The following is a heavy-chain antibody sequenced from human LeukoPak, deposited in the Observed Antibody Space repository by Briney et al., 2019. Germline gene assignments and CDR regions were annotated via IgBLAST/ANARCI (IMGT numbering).Heavy chain of an antibody. CDR2: IYYSGST. CDR1: GGSISSHY. V-gene: IGHV4-59*11. J-gene: IGHJ6*03. CDR3: ARGKMATIVFKRYYYYMDV. D-gene: IGHD5-24*01. Sequence: SETLSLTCTVSGGSISSHYWSWIRQPPGKGLEWIGYIYYSGSTNYNPSLKSRVTISVDTSKNQFSLKLSSVTAADTAVYYCARGKMATIVFKRYYYYMDVWGKGTTVTASS.